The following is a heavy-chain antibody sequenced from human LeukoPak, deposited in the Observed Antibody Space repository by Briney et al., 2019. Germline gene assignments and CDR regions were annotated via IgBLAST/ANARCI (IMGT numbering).Heavy chain of an antibody. Sequence: GGSLRLSCAASGFTFGSYAVSWVPQAPEKGLEWVSAIDGSGDNTYYADSVKGRFTISRDNSKNTLYLQMNSLRAEDTAVYYCAKEDRLRTIDYWGQGTLVTVSS. V-gene: IGHV3-23*01. CDR2: IDGSGDNT. J-gene: IGHJ4*02. CDR1: GFTFGSYA. D-gene: IGHD4-17*01. CDR3: AKEDRLRTIDY.